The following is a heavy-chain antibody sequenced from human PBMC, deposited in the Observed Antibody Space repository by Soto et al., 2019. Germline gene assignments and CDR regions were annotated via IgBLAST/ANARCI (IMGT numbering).Heavy chain of an antibody. CDR3: ARSAPMDAGDKYYYDF. J-gene: IGHJ4*02. CDR2: IIPFFGTA. V-gene: IGHV1-69*13. D-gene: IGHD3-16*01. CDR1: GGTFSTFG. Sequence: SVKVSCKASGGTFSTFGISWVRQAPGQGLEWMGGIIPFFGTAKYSQKFEDRISITADESTNTVYMDLRSLTSEDTAIYYCARSAPMDAGDKYYYDFRGQGARVTVSS.